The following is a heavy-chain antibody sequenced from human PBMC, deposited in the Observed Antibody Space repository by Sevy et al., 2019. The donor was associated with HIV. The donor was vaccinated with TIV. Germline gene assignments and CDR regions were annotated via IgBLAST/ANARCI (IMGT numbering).Heavy chain of an antibody. CDR2: ISYDGSNK. Sequence: GGSLRLSCAASEFTFSSYAMHWVRQAPGKGLEWVAVISYDGSNKYYADSVKGRFTISRDNSKNTLYLQMNSLRAEDTAVYYCASQLNYFDYWGQGTLVTVSS. CDR1: EFTFSSYA. CDR3: ASQLNYFDY. J-gene: IGHJ4*02. V-gene: IGHV3-30-3*01.